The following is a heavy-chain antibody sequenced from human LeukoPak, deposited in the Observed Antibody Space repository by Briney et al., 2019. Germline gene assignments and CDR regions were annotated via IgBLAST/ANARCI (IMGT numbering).Heavy chain of an antibody. CDR1: GFTFSSYA. Sequence: GGSLTLSCAGSGFTFSSYAMSWVRHAPGKGLEWVSTSSGSAYNTYYADSVKGRFTISRDNSANTLYLQMNSLRAEDTALYYCAKHSGSYFIYYVDSWGQGTLVTVSS. J-gene: IGHJ4*02. CDR2: SSGSAYNT. D-gene: IGHD1-26*01. CDR3: AKHSGSYFIYYVDS. V-gene: IGHV3-23*01.